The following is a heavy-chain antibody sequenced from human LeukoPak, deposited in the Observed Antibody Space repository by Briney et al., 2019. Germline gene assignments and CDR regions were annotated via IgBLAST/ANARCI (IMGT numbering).Heavy chain of an antibody. J-gene: IGHJ6*02. V-gene: IGHV3-21*01. CDR3: ARDLGGLLRGYGMDI. CDR1: GFTFDNYA. D-gene: IGHD4-23*01. CDR2: ISASSTYI. Sequence: GGSLRLSCAASGFTFDNYAMSWVRQAPGKGLEWVSSISASSTYIFYADAVKGRFTVSRDNAENSLYLQMNSLRVEDTAVYYRARDLGGLLRGYGMDIWGLGTTVTVSS.